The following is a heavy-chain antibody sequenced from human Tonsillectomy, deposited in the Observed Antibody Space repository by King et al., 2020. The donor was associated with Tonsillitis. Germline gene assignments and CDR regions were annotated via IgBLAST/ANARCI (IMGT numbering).Heavy chain of an antibody. CDR3: AKADQYSSAWRPLDF. CDR2: INWNTGSR. J-gene: IGHJ4*02. CDR1: GFKFDNYA. D-gene: IGHD6-19*01. V-gene: IGHV3-9*01. Sequence: VQLVESGGGLVQPGRSLRLSCAASGFKFDNYAVHWVRQPPGKGLEWVSGINWNTGSRAYADSVKGRFTISRDNVKNSLYLQMNSLRDEDTALYYCAKADQYSSAWRPLDFWGQGTLVTVSS.